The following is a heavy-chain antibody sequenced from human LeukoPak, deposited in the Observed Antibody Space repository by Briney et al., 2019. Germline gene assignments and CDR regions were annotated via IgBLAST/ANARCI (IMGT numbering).Heavy chain of an antibody. Sequence: PGGSLRLSCAASGVTFSSYSMNWVRQAPGKGLEGVSSISSSSSYIYYADSVKGRFTISRDNAKNSLYLQMNSLRAEDTAVYYCARDFGPIAGDGYYFDYWGQGTLVTVSS. J-gene: IGHJ4*02. CDR3: ARDFGPIAGDGYYFDY. V-gene: IGHV3-21*01. CDR1: GVTFSSYS. CDR2: ISSSSSYI. D-gene: IGHD3-16*01.